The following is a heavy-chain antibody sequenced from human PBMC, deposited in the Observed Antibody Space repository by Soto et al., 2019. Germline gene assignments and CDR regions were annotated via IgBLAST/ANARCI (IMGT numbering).Heavy chain of an antibody. CDR2: IYPGDSDT. D-gene: IGHD4-4*01. J-gene: IGHJ4*02. Sequence: PGESLKISCKGSGYSFTSYWIGWVRQMPGKGLEWMGIIYPGDSDTRYSPSFQGQVTISADKSISTAYLQWNSLKASDTAMYYCTRQVPYSHRPQPDCWGQGTLVTVSS. V-gene: IGHV5-51*01. CDR3: TRQVPYSHRPQPDC. CDR1: GYSFTSYW.